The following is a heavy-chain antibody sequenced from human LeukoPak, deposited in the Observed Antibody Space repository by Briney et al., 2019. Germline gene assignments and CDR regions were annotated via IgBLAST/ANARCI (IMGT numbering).Heavy chain of an antibody. V-gene: IGHV4-30-2*01. J-gene: IGHJ5*02. CDR2: IYHSGST. Sequence: PSQTLSLTCTVSGGSISSGGYYWSWIRQPRGKGLEWIGYIYHSGSTYYNPSLKSRVTISVDRSKNQFSLKLSSVTAADTAVYYCARAVGGPSMVRGVMIWFDPWGQGTLVTVSS. D-gene: IGHD3-10*01. CDR1: GGSISSGGYY. CDR3: ARAVGGPSMVRGVMIWFDP.